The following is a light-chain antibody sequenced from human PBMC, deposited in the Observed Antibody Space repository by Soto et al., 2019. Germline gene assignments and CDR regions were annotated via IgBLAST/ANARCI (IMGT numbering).Light chain of an antibody. V-gene: IGLV2-14*03. Sequence: QSALTQPASVSGSPGQSITISYTGTSSDVGGYDYVSWYQQHPGKAPKLLIYDVSNRPSGVSTRFSGSKSGNTASLTISGLQAEDEGDYYCTSYTARRLYVFGSGTKVTVL. CDR3: TSYTARRLYV. CDR2: DVS. CDR1: SSDVGGYDY. J-gene: IGLJ1*01.